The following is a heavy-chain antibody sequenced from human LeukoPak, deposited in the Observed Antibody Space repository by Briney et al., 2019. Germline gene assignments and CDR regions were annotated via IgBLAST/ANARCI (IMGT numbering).Heavy chain of an antibody. Sequence: KTSETLSLTCAVYGGSFSGYYWNWIRQPPGKGLEWIGEINHSGSTNYNPSLKSRVTISVDTSKNHFSLKLSSVTAADTAMYYCATTRYFDWLLHDHWGQGTLVTVSS. V-gene: IGHV4-34*01. J-gene: IGHJ4*02. D-gene: IGHD3-9*01. CDR3: ATTRYFDWLLHDH. CDR1: GGSFSGYY. CDR2: INHSGST.